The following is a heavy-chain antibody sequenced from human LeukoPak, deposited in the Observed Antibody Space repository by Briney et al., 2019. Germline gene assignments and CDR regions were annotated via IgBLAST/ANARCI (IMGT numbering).Heavy chain of an antibody. J-gene: IGHJ6*03. CDR2: MNPNSGNT. CDR1: GYTFTSYD. V-gene: IGHV1-8*03. D-gene: IGHD4-17*01. CDR3: ARGLHDYGDYVHYYYYMDV. Sequence: ASVKVSCKASGYTFTSYDINWVRQATGQGLEWMGWMNPNSGNTGYAQKFQGRVTITRNTSISTAYMELSSLRSEDTAVYYCARGLHDYGDYVHYYYYMDVWGKGTTVTVSS.